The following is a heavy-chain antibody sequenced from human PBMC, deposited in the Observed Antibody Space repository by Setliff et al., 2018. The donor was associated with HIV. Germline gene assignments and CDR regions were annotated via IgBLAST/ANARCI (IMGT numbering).Heavy chain of an antibody. CDR1: GYTFTSYG. Sequence: ASVKVSCKASGYTFTSYGISWVRQAPGQGLEWMGWISAYNGNTNYAQKLQGRVTMTTDASTSTAYMELRSLRSDDTAVYYCAREGEVLRYFDWFQYGMDVWGQGTTVTVSS. CDR3: AREGEVLRYFDWFQYGMDV. J-gene: IGHJ6*02. D-gene: IGHD3-9*01. V-gene: IGHV1-18*01. CDR2: ISAYNGNT.